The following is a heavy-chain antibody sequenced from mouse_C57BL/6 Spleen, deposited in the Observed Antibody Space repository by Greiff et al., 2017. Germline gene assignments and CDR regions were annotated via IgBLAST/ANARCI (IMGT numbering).Heavy chain of an antibody. CDR1: GYSITSGYY. V-gene: IGHV3-6*01. CDR2: ISYDGSN. D-gene: IGHD4-1*01. J-gene: IGHJ2*01. CDR3: ARDEGTGSFDY. Sequence: EVQLQQSGPGLVKPSQSLSLTCSVTGYSITSGYYWNWLRQFPGNKLEWMGYISYDGSNNYNPSLKNRISITRDTSTNQFFLKLNSVTTEDTATYYCARDEGTGSFDYWGQGTTLTVSS.